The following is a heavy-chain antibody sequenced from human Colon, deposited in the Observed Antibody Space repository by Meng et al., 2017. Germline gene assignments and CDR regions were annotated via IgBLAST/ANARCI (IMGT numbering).Heavy chain of an antibody. J-gene: IGHJ5*02. CDR1: GVLITSGDYS. CDR2: LHHSGSA. CDR3: VRARIGYCGGDCYSSHWFDP. D-gene: IGHD2-21*02. Sequence: QVQLRESGPARVKPSETLSPTCAVSGVLITSGDYSWSWVRQPPGKGLEWICPLHHSGSANYNPALKSRVTISVDGSKNQFSLKLSSVTAADTAVYYCVRARIGYCGGDCYSSHWFDPWGQGTLVTVSS. V-gene: IGHV4-30-2*01.